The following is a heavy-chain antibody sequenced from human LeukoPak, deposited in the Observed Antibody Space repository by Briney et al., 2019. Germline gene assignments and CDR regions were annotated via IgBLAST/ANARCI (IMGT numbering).Heavy chain of an antibody. V-gene: IGHV4-34*01. J-gene: IGHJ4*02. CDR2: INHSGST. CDR3: ARLPQRRITMVRGATFDY. D-gene: IGHD3-10*01. Sequence: SETLSLTCAVYGGSFSGYYWSWIRQPPGKGLEWIGEINHSGSTNYNPSLKSRVTISVDTSKNQFSLKLSSVTAADTAVYYCARLPQRRITMVRGATFDYWGQGTLVTVSS. CDR1: GGSFSGYY.